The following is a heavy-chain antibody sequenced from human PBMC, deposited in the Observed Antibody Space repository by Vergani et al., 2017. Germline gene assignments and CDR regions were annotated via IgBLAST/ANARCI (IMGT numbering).Heavy chain of an antibody. J-gene: IGHJ6*02. CDR3: ARVVVNFYYYGMDV. D-gene: IGHD3-22*01. CDR1: GYTFTSYA. Sequence: QVQLVQSGSELKKPGASVKVSCKASGYTFTSYAMNGLRQAPGQGLEWMGWINTNTGNPTYAQGFTGRFVFSLDTSVSTAYLQISSLKAEDTAVYYCARVVVNFYYYGMDVWVQGTTLTVSS. CDR2: INTNTGNP. V-gene: IGHV7-4-1*02.